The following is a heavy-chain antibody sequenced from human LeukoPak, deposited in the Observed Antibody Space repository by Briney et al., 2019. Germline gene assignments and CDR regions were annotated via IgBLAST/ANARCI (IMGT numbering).Heavy chain of an antibody. CDR1: GFTFRSYW. Sequence: GGSLRLSCAASGFTFRSYWMHWVRQAPGKGLVWVSRINSDGSSTNYADSVKGRFTISRDNAENTLYLQMNSLRVEDTAVYYCTARGPDSGSSVAYWGQGTLVTVSS. V-gene: IGHV3-74*01. J-gene: IGHJ4*02. CDR2: INSDGSST. D-gene: IGHD3-22*01. CDR3: TARGPDSGSSVAY.